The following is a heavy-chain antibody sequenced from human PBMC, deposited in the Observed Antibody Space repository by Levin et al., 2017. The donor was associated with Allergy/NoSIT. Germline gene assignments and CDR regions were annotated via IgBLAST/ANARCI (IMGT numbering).Heavy chain of an antibody. CDR3: ARRDYGSGSYYIPTLDY. D-gene: IGHD3-10*01. CDR1: GGSFSGSY. CDR2: INHSGST. V-gene: IGHV4-34*01. Sequence: PSQTLSLTCAVYGGSFSGSYWSWIRQPPGKGLEWIGEINHSGSTNYNPSLKSRVTISVDTSKNQFSLKLSSVTAADTAVYYCARRDYGSGSYYIPTLDYWGQGTLVTVSS. J-gene: IGHJ4*02.